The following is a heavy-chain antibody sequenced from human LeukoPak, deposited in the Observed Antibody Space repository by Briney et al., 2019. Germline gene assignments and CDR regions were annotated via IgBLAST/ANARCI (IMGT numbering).Heavy chain of an antibody. V-gene: IGHV3-21*01. J-gene: IGHJ4*02. D-gene: IGHD7-27*01. CDR3: ARDIHWAFDY. Sequence: PGGSLRLPCAASGFTFNSYTMNWVRQAPGKGLEWVSSISSSSGYIYYADSVKGRFTISRDSARRSLFLQMNSLRDEDTAVYYCARDIHWAFDYWGQGTLVTVSS. CDR2: ISSSSGYI. CDR1: GFTFNSYT.